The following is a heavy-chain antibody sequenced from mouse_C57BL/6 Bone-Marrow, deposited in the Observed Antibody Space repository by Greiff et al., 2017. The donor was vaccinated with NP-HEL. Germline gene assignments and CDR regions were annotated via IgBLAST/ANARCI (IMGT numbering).Heavy chain of an antibody. CDR3: ASPASWFAY. CDR1: GFSLTSYG. Sequence: QVQLQQSGPGLVQPSQSLSITCTVSGFSLTSYGVHWVRQSPGKGLEWLGVIWSGGSTDYNAAFISRLSISKDNSKSQVFFKMNSLQADDTAIYYCASPASWFAYWGQGTLVTVSA. CDR2: IWSGGST. J-gene: IGHJ3*01. V-gene: IGHV2-2*01.